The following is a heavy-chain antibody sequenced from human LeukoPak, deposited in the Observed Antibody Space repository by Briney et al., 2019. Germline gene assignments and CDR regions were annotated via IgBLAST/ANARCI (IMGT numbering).Heavy chain of an antibody. CDR1: GGTFSSCA. CDR3: ARGVCGGDCSPGRGYYYYYYMDV. D-gene: IGHD2-21*02. Sequence: SVKVSCKASGGTFSSCAISWVRQAPGQGLEWMGKIIPIFGTANYAQKFQGRVTITTDESTSTAYMELSSLRSEDTAVYYCARGVCGGDCSPGRGYYYYYYMDVWGKGTPVTVSS. J-gene: IGHJ6*03. CDR2: IIPIFGTA. V-gene: IGHV1-69*05.